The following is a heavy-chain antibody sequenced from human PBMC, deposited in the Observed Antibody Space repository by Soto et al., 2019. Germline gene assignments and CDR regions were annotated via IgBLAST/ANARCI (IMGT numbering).Heavy chain of an antibody. V-gene: IGHV4-59*11. Sequence: SLTLPLTCTVSCGSSSNHYWSRILQPQGKGLEWIGYIYSSGSTHYNPSLQSRVTISADTSKNQVSLKVRSVTAADTAVYYCARDHPHSYGVYYFDYWGQGTPVTVSS. J-gene: IGHJ4*02. D-gene: IGHD5-18*01. CDR2: IYSSGST. CDR1: CGSSSNHY. CDR3: ARDHPHSYGVYYFDY.